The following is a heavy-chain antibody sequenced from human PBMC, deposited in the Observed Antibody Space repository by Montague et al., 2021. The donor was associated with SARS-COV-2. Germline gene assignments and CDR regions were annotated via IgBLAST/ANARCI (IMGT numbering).Heavy chain of an antibody. Sequence: SETLSLTCTVSGGSISGYYWSWIRQAPGKELEWIAYISYRGNTNYNPSLKSRVSISADSSKNQFSLRLSSVTAADTAVYYCASLVLWFGTGRDYYYYGTDVWGQGTTVTVSS. J-gene: IGHJ6*02. D-gene: IGHD3-10*01. CDR3: ASLVLWFGTGRDYYYYGTDV. CDR1: GGSISGYY. V-gene: IGHV4-59*08. CDR2: ISYRGNT.